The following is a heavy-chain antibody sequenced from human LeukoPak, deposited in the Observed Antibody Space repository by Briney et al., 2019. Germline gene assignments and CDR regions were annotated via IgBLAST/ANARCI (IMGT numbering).Heavy chain of an antibody. CDR2: IKPNGSEK. V-gene: IGHV3-7*01. Sequence: SGGSLRLSCAASGFTFSSSWMSWVRQAPGKGLEWVANIKPNGSEKFHVDSVKGRFTISRDNSKSSLSLQMNSLRAEDTAVYYCARYGLTAALDFWGQGTLVTVSS. D-gene: IGHD2-21*02. CDR1: GFTFSSSW. CDR3: ARYGLTAALDF. J-gene: IGHJ4*02.